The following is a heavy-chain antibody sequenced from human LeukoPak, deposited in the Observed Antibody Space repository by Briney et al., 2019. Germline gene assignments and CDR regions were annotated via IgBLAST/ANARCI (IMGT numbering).Heavy chain of an antibody. CDR1: GFTSSSYE. CDR2: ISSSGSTI. V-gene: IGHV3-48*03. D-gene: IGHD1-26*01. J-gene: IGHJ4*02. CDR3: ARDLRIVSGSYLDY. Sequence: GGSLRLSCAASGFTSSSYEMNWVRQAPGKGLEWVSYISSSGSTIYYADSVKGRFISSRDNTKNSLYLQMNSLRAEDTAIYYCARDLRIVSGSYLDYWGQGTLVTVSS.